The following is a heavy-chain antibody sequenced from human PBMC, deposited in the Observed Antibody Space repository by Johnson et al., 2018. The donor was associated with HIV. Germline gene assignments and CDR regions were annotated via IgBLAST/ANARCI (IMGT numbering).Heavy chain of an antibody. CDR2: ISYDGSNK. D-gene: IGHD6-13*01. CDR3: TTDQVQQLVHDAFDI. J-gene: IGHJ3*02. Sequence: QVQLVESGGGVVQPGRSLRLSCAASGFTFSSYAMHWVRQAPGKGLEWVAVISYDGSNKYYADSVKGRFTISRDNSKNTLYLQMNSLKTEDTAVYYCTTDQVQQLVHDAFDIWGQGTMVTVSS. V-gene: IGHV3-30*04. CDR1: GFTFSSYA.